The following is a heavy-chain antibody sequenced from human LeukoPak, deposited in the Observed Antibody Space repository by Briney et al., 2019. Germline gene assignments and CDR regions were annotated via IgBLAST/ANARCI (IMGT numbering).Heavy chain of an antibody. CDR2: ISYDGSNK. CDR1: GFTFSSYG. J-gene: IGHJ4*02. D-gene: IGHD3-10*01. V-gene: IGHV3-30*18. CDR3: AKDTPTYYYGSGSYGDY. Sequence: PGGSLRLSCAASGFTFSSYGMHWVRQAPGKGLEWVAVISYDGSNKYYADSVKGRFTISRDNSKNTLYLQMNSLRAEDTAVYYCAKDTPTYYYGSGSYGDYWGQGTLVTVSS.